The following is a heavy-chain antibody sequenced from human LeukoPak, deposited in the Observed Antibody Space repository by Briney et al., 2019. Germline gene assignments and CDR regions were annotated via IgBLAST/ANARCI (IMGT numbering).Heavy chain of an antibody. CDR1: GFTFSDYG. Sequence: GGSLRLSCAAAGFTFSDYGMNWVRQAPGKGLEWVSGISGSGISTYYADSVKGRFTISRDNSKNTLYLQMNSLRVEDTAVYYCARGGLISLANTPLGAFDIWGQGTMVSVSS. CDR2: ISGSGIST. V-gene: IGHV3-23*01. J-gene: IGHJ3*02. D-gene: IGHD3/OR15-3a*01. CDR3: ARGGLISLANTPLGAFDI.